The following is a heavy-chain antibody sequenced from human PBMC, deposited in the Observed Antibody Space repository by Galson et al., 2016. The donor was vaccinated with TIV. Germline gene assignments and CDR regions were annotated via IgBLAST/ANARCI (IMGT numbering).Heavy chain of an antibody. Sequence: SVKVSCKASGGTFSSYVINWVRQAPGQGLEWMGGIIPLFRTANYAQKFQGRVTITADESTSTAHMELNSLTSEDTAVYYCAKDRNTAFDSYYYNYGMDVWGQGTTVTVSS. J-gene: IGHJ6*02. CDR3: AKDRNTAFDSYYYNYGMDV. D-gene: IGHD5-18*01. V-gene: IGHV1-69*13. CDR1: GGTFSSYV. CDR2: IIPLFRTA.